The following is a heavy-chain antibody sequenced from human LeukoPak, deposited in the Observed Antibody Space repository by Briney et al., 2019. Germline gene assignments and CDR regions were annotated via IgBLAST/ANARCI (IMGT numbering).Heavy chain of an antibody. CDR2: ISSSSSYI. V-gene: IGHV3-21*01. Sequence: KTGGSLRLSCAASGFTFSSYSMNWVRQAPGKGLEWVSSISSSSSYIYYADSVKGRFTISRDNAKNSLYLQMNSLRAEDTAVYYCARHFCSSTSCSNWGQGTLVTVSS. CDR1: GFTFSSYS. J-gene: IGHJ4*02. CDR3: ARHFCSSTSCSN. D-gene: IGHD2-2*01.